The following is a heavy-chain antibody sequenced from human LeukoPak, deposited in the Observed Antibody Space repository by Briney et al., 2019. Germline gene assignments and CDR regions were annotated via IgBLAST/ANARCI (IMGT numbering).Heavy chain of an antibody. CDR3: AGSPPTRHYYGSGSYLPSYYYYYGMDV. Sequence: MPSETLSLTCAVYGGSSSGYYWSWIRQPPGKGLEWIGEINHSGSTNYNPSLKSRVTISVDTSKNQFSLKLSSVTAADTAVYYCAGSPPTRHYYGSGSYLPSYYYYYGMDVWGKGTTVTVSS. D-gene: IGHD3-10*01. CDR2: INHSGST. CDR1: GGSSSGYY. J-gene: IGHJ6*04. V-gene: IGHV4-34*01.